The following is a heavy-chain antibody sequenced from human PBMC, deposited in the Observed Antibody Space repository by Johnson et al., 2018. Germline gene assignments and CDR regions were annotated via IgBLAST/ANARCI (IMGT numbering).Heavy chain of an antibody. D-gene: IGHD3-22*01. CDR1: GGSVSSSY. J-gene: IGHJ3*02. Sequence: QVQLQESGPGLLEPSETLSLSCTVSGGSVSSSYRSWIRQPTGTGVEWIGYVSYRGSTDYSPSLKSRLTISIDTSKNQFSLMLTSVTTADTAVYYWARYDSSTFWAFNIWGQGTVVTVSS. V-gene: IGHV4-59*02. CDR2: VSYRGST. CDR3: ARYDSSTFWAFNI.